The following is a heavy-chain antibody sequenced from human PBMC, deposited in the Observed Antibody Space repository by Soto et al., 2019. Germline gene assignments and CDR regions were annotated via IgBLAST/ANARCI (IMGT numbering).Heavy chain of an antibody. CDR2: IWYDGSNK. J-gene: IGHJ4*02. CDR1: GFTFSSYG. D-gene: IGHD4-17*01. CDR3: ARPELHDYGDEDGFLDY. V-gene: IGHV3-33*01. Sequence: QVQLVESGGGVVQPGRSLRLSCAASGFTFSSYGMHWVRQAPGKGLEWVAVIWYDGSNKYYADSVKGRFTISRDNSKNTLYLQMNSLRAEDTAVHYCARPELHDYGDEDGFLDYWGQGTLVTVSS.